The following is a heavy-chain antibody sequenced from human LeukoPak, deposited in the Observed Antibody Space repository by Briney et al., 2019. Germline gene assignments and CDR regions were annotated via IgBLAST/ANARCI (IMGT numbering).Heavy chain of an antibody. V-gene: IGHV4-39*01. CDR2: IYYSGST. J-gene: IGHJ6*02. D-gene: IGHD2-2*01. CDR3: ARQGTSRGNGMDV. CDR1: GGSISSSSYY. Sequence: PSETLSLTCTVSGGSISSSSYYWGWIRQPPGKGLEWIGSIYYSGSTYYNPSLKSRVTISVDTSKNQFSLKLSSVTAADTAVYYCARQGTSRGNGMDVWGQGTTVTVSS.